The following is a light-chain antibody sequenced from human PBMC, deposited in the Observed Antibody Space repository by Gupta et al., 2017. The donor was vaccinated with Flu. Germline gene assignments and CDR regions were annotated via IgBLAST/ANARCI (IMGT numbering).Light chain of an antibody. CDR3: QQYNNWPRT. Sequence: IHMTQSPATLPVSPGERATLSCRASQSVNSNLAWYQQKPGQTPRLLIIGASTRATGIPAKFSGSGSGTEFTLAISSLQSEDFAVYYCQQYNNWPRTFGQGTKVEIK. CDR1: QSVNSN. CDR2: GAS. V-gene: IGKV3-15*01. J-gene: IGKJ1*01.